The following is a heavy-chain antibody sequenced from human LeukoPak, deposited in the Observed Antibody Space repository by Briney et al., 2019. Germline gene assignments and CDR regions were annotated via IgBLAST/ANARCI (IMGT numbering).Heavy chain of an antibody. J-gene: IGHJ4*02. CDR2: ISSDGSST. Sequence: GGSLRLSCAASGFTFSSYWMHWVRQAPGKGLVWVSRISSDGSSTSYADSVKGRFTISRDNAKNTLYLQMNSLRAEDTAVYYCARATSSWYYFDYWGQGTLVTVSS. D-gene: IGHD6-13*01. V-gene: IGHV3-74*01. CDR1: GFTFSSYW. CDR3: ARATSSWYYFDY.